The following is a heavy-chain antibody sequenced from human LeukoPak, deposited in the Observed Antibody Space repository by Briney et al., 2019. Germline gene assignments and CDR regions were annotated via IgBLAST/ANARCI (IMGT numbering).Heavy chain of an antibody. J-gene: IGHJ4*02. V-gene: IGHV1-69*13. D-gene: IGHD3-10*01. Sequence: GASVKVSCKASGGTFSSYAISWVRQAPGQGLEWMGGIIPIFGTANYAQKFQGRVTITADESTSTAYMELSSLRSKDTAVYYCGRFDNYYGSGSYWGGNGYYFDYWGQGTLVTVSS. CDR2: IIPIFGTA. CDR1: GGTFSSYA. CDR3: GRFDNYYGSGSYWGGNGYYFDY.